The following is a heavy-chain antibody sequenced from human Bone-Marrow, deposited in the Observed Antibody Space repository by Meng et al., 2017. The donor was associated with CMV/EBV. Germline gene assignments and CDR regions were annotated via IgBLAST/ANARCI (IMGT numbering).Heavy chain of an antibody. Sequence: GSLRLSCTVSGGSISSSSYYWGWIRQPPGKGLEWIGSIYYSGSTYYNPSLKSRVTISVDTSKNQFSLKLSSVTAADTAVYYCARGIIPAAADFHNWGQGTLVTVSS. V-gene: IGHV4-39*07. CDR2: IYYSGST. D-gene: IGHD2-2*01. CDR3: ARGIIPAAADFHN. CDR1: GGSISSSSYY. J-gene: IGHJ4*02.